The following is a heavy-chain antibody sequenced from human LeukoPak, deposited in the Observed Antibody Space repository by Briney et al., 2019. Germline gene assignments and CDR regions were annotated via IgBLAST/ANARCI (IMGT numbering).Heavy chain of an antibody. CDR3: ARDVGRSYDLDY. J-gene: IGHJ4*02. D-gene: IGHD3-16*01. Sequence: ASVKVSCKASGYTFTSYGISWVRQAPGQGLEWMGWISAYNGNTDYAQSLQGRVTMTIDTSTSTVYMELRSLRTDDTAVYYCARDVGRSYDLDYWGQGTLVTVSS. V-gene: IGHV1-18*01. CDR2: ISAYNGNT. CDR1: GYTFTSYG.